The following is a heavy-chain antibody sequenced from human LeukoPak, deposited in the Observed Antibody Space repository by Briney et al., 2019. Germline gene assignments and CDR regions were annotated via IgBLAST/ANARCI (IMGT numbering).Heavy chain of an antibody. CDR2: ISSSSSYI. J-gene: IGHJ4*02. CDR1: GFTFSSYS. D-gene: IGHD1-26*01. Sequence: GGSLRLSCAASGFTFSSYSMNWVRQAPGKGLEWVSSISSSSSYIYYADSVKGRFTISRDNAKNSLYLQMNSLRAEDTAVYYCAREYSGSYSHLPLAWDPWGQGTLVTVSS. CDR3: AREYSGSYSHLPLAWDP. V-gene: IGHV3-21*01.